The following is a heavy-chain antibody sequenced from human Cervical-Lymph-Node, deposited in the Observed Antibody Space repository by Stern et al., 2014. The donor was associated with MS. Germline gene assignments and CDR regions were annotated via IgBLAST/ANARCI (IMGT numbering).Heavy chain of an antibody. Sequence: EVQLVESGGGIVQPGGSLMISCVASGFNFRTYWMHWVRQGPGKGLEWVSRINGDGTVSTYADSGRGRMPISRNNANNTMSLQLDNLRVEDTAIYYCASAYRASWGQGTLVTVSP. CDR1: GFNFRTYW. J-gene: IGHJ4*02. D-gene: IGHD1-1*01. V-gene: IGHV3-74*02. CDR3: ASAYRAS. CDR2: INGDGTVS.